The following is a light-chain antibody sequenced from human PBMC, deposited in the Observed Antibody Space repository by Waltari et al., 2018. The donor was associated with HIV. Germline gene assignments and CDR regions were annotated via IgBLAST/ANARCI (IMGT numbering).Light chain of an antibody. CDR1: DVGSKR. Sequence: SYVLTQPTSVSVAPGQTATTTCGGNDVGSKRFHWYQQTPGQAPVLVVYDDTDRPSGIPERFSGSKSANTATLTISGVEAGDEADYYCQMWDATSDHLVVFGGGTKLTVL. CDR3: QMWDATSDHLVV. CDR2: DDT. J-gene: IGLJ2*01. V-gene: IGLV3-21*02.